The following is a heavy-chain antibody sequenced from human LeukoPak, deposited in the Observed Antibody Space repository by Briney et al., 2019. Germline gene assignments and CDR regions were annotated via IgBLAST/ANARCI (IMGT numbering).Heavy chain of an antibody. CDR2: IKSKTDGGTT. D-gene: IGHD3-10*01. J-gene: IGHJ4*02. CDR3: TTAAGSGSYRVFYY. V-gene: IGHV3-15*01. Sequence: GGSLGLSCAASGFTFSNAWMSWVRQAPGKGLEWVGRIKSKTDGGTTDYAAPVKGRFTISRDDSKNTLYLQMNSLKTEDTAVYYCTTAAGSGSYRVFYYWGQGTLVTVSS. CDR1: GFTFSNAW.